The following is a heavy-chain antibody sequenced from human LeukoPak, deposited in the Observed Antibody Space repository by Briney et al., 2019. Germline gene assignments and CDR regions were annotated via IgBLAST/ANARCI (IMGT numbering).Heavy chain of an antibody. J-gene: IGHJ4*02. Sequence: SETLSLTCTVSGGSINSYSWTWIRQPPGKGLEWIGYIYTSGSTNYNPSLKSRVTISVDTSKNQFSLKLSSVTAADTAVYYCARTSSGYFDYWGQGTLVTVSS. CDR1: GGSINSYS. V-gene: IGHV4-4*09. CDR3: ARTSSGYFDY. CDR2: IYTSGST.